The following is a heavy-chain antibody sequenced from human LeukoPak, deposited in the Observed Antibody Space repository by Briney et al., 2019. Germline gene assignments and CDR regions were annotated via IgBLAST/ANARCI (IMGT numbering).Heavy chain of an antibody. Sequence: SETLSLTCTVSGGSISSYYWSWIRQPPGKGLEWIGYIYYSGSTNYNPSLKSRVTISVDTSKNQFSLKLSSVTAADTAVYYCARFQVSVLRFLEWSKSAFDIWGQGTMVTVSS. V-gene: IGHV4-59*01. CDR2: IYYSGST. CDR1: GGSISSYY. J-gene: IGHJ3*02. CDR3: ARFQVSVLRFLEWSKSAFDI. D-gene: IGHD3-3*01.